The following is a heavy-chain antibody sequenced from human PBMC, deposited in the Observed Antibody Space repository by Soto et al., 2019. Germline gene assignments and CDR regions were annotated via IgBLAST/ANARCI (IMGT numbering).Heavy chain of an antibody. D-gene: IGHD2-15*01. CDR1: GYRFTSYW. J-gene: IGHJ6*02. CDR3: ERGHGGGYNYAMDA. CDR2: IDPSDSHT. Sequence: GESLKISCKGSGYRFTSYWISWVRQLPGKGLEWMGRIDPSDSHTNYSPSSEGHVTISADKSISPAYLQWSSLKASDTAMYYSERGHGGGYNYAMDAWGQGTTATVSS. V-gene: IGHV5-10-1*01.